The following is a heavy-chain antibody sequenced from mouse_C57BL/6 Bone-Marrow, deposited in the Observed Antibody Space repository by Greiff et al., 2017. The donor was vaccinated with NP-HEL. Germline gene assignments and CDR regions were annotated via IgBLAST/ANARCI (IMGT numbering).Heavy chain of an antibody. CDR1: GYTFTDYY. V-gene: IGHV1-26*01. CDR3: ARWGTVVATDYWYFDV. J-gene: IGHJ1*03. Sequence: EVQLQQSGPELVKPGASVKISCKASGYTFTDYYMNWVKQSHGKSLEWIGDINPNNGGTSYNQKFKGKANLTVDKSSSTAYMELRRLTSEDSAVYYCARWGTVVATDYWYFDVWGRGTTVTVSS. CDR2: INPNNGGT. D-gene: IGHD1-1*01.